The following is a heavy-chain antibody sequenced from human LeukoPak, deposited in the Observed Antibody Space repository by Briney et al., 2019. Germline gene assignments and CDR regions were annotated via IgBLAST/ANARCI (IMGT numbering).Heavy chain of an antibody. CDR3: ARGLTAARRGVDY. Sequence: PSETLSLTCTVSGGSISSYYWSWIRQPPGKGLEGIGYIYYSGSTNYNPSLKSRVTISVDTSKNQFSLKLSSVTAADTAVYYGARGLTAARRGVDYWGQGTLVTVSS. V-gene: IGHV4-59*12. D-gene: IGHD6-6*01. CDR1: GGSISSYY. J-gene: IGHJ4*02. CDR2: IYYSGST.